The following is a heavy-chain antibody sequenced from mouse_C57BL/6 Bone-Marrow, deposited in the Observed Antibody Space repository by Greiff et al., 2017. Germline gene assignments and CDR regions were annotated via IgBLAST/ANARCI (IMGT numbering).Heavy chain of an antibody. Sequence: QVQLKQSGPELVKPGASVKISCKASGYAFSSSWMNWVKQRPGKGLEWIGRIYPGDGDTNYNGKFKGKATLTADKSSSTAYMQLSSLTSEDSAVYFCARSLPYCGSSNWYVDVWGTGTTVTVSS. CDR3: ARSLPYCGSSNWYVDV. CDR1: GYAFSSSW. CDR2: IYPGDGDT. J-gene: IGHJ1*03. D-gene: IGHD1-1*01. V-gene: IGHV1-82*01.